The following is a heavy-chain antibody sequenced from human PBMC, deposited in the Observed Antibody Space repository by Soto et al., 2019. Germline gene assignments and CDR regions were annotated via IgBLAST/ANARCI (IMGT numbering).Heavy chain of an antibody. Sequence: PSETLSLTCTVSGGSISGYYWSWVRQSPGKGLEWIGYMYYSGSTKYNPSLKSRVNLSGDASKKELSLKLSSVTAADTAVYYCARHGVCSGGSCDSDWFFDLWGRGTLVTSPQ. J-gene: IGHJ2*01. CDR1: GGSISGYY. V-gene: IGHV4-59*08. D-gene: IGHD2-15*01. CDR2: MYYSGST. CDR3: ARHGVCSGGSCDSDWFFDL.